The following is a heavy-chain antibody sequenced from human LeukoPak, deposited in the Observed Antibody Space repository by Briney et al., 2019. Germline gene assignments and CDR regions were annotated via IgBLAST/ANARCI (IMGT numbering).Heavy chain of an antibody. CDR2: ISGSGGST. CDR3: EKNWVASSWFNWFDP. V-gene: IGHV3-23*01. J-gene: IGHJ5*02. Sequence: GGSLRLSCAASGFTFSSYAMSWVRQAPGKGLEWVSAISGSGGSTHYADSVKGRFTISRDNSKNTLYLQMNSMRAEDTAVYYCEKNWVASSWFNWFDPWGQGTLVTVSS. CDR1: GFTFSSYA. D-gene: IGHD6-13*01.